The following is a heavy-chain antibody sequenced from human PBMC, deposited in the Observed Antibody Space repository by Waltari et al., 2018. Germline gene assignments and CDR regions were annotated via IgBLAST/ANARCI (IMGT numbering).Heavy chain of an antibody. CDR2: IFGGGGT. D-gene: IGHD2-15*01. Sequence: EVQLLESGGGLVQPGGSLRLSCSASGFTFITFTMNWVRQAAGEGLEWVSGIFGGGGTYHADSVKGRFSISRDNSRNTLYLQISSLRVEDTAVYYCAKDRVPDGIWDIDYLGQGTLVTVSS. CDR1: GFTFITFT. V-gene: IGHV3-23*01. CDR3: AKDRVPDGIWDIDY. J-gene: IGHJ4*02.